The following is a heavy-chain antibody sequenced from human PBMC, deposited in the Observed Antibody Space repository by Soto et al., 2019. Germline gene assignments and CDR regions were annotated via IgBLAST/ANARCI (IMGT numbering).Heavy chain of an antibody. CDR3: AKXQCSSTSCYGYGSYFDY. CDR2: ISGSGGST. J-gene: IGHJ4*02. V-gene: IGHV3-23*01. D-gene: IGHD2-2*01. CDR1: GFTFSSYA. Sequence: GGSLRLSCAASGFTFSSYAMSWVRQAPGKGLEWVSAISGSGGSTYYADSVKGRFTISRDNSKNTLYLQMNSLRAEDTAVYYCAKXQCSSTSCYGYGSYFDYWGQGTLVTVSS.